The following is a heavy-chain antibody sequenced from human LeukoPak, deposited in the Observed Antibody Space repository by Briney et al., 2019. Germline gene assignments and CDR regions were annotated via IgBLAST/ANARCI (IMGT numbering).Heavy chain of an antibody. CDR3: AKRAPLSIAAAGTHSQH. CDR1: GFTFSNYA. Sequence: GGSLRLSCAASGFTFSNYAMSWVRQAPGKGLEWVSTIGGRGATTYYADSVKGRFTISRDNSKNTLYLQMNSLRAEDTAVYYCAKRAPLSIAAAGTHSQHWGQGTLVTVSS. CDR2: IGGRGATT. V-gene: IGHV3-23*01. D-gene: IGHD6-13*01. J-gene: IGHJ1*01.